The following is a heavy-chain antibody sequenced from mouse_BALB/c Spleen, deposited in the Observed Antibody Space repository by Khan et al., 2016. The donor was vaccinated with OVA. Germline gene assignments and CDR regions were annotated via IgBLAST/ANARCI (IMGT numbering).Heavy chain of an antibody. CDR1: GFSLTSFA. V-gene: IGHV2-6-2*01. CDR3: ARHQFPLSMDS. Sequence: VKLLESGPDLVAPSQSLSITCSVSGFSLTSFAIHWVRQPPGKGLEWLVVIWSDGRTTYNSSLKSRLSISKDNSKSQVFLKRNSLQSDDTAMYYCARHQFPLSMDSWGQGTSVTVSS. CDR2: IWSDGRT. J-gene: IGHJ4*01.